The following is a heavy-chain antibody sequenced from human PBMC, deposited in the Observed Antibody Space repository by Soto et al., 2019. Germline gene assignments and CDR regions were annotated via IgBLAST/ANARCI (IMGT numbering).Heavy chain of an antibody. CDR3: ARGAPRVTRYFDWSTFPYCYYMDV. D-gene: IGHD3-9*01. J-gene: IGHJ6*03. V-gene: IGHV4-59*01. CDR1: GGSISSYY. CDR2: IYYSGST. Sequence: PSETLSLTCTVSGGSISSYYWSWIRQPPGKGLEWIGYIYYSGSTNYNPSLKSRVTISVDTSKNQFSLKLSSVTAADTAVYYCARGAPRVTRYFDWSTFPYCYYMDVWGQGTTVTVSS.